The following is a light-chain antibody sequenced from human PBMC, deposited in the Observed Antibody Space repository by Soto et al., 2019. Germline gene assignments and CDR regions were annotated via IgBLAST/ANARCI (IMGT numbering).Light chain of an antibody. J-gene: IGLJ1*01. CDR2: GNN. CDR3: QSYDSSLSAPYV. Sequence: QSVLTQPPSVSGAPGQRVTISCTGRSSNIGAGYDVHWYQQLPGTAPKLLIYGNNNRPSGVPDRFSGSKSGTSASLAITGLQAEDEAYYYCQSYDSSLSAPYVFGTGTKVTVL. CDR1: SSNIGAGYD. V-gene: IGLV1-40*01.